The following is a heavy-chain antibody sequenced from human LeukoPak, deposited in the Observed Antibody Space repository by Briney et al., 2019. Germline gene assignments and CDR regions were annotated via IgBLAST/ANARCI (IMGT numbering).Heavy chain of an antibody. V-gene: IGHV5-51*01. CDR2: IYPGDSDT. J-gene: IGHJ5*02. D-gene: IGHD3-10*01. CDR1: GYSFTSYW. Sequence: GESLKISCKGSGYSFTSYWIGWVRQMPGKGLEWMGIIYPGDSDTRYSPSFQGQVTISADKSISTAYLQWSSLKASDTAMYYCARWTLMVRGVITGWFDPWGQGTLVTVSS. CDR3: ARWTLMVRGVITGWFDP.